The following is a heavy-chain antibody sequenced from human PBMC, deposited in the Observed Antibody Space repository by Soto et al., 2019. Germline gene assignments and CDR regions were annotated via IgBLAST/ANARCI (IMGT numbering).Heavy chain of an antibody. J-gene: IGHJ6*02. D-gene: IGHD2-8*01. V-gene: IGHV3-15*07. CDR2: IKSKIDGGTS. CDR3: ATLGPCSKGVCSYYYYGMEV. CDR1: GFTFSHAW. Sequence: EVQLVESGGGLVKPGGSLRLSCGASGFTFSHAWMNWVRQAPGKGLEWVGRIKSKIDGGTSDYAAPVKGRCSISRDDSTDTLFLQMNSLKTEDTAVYFCATLGPCSKGVCSYYYYGMEVWGLGTTVTVSS.